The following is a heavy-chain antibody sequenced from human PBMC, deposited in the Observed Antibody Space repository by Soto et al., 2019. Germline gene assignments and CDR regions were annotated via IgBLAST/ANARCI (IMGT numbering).Heavy chain of an antibody. CDR3: ARFSPDYGDYAGDY. V-gene: IGHV4-34*01. Sequence: QVQLQQWGAGLLKPSETLSLTCAVYGGSFSGYYWSWIRQPPGQGLGWIGEINHSGSTNYNPSLKSRVTISVDTSKDHFSLKLSSVTAADTAVYYCARFSPDYGDYAGDYWGQGTLVTVSS. J-gene: IGHJ4*02. CDR2: INHSGST. CDR1: GGSFSGYY. D-gene: IGHD4-17*01.